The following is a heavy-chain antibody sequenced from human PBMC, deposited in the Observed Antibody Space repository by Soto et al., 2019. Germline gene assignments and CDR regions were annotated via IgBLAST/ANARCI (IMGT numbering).Heavy chain of an antibody. CDR2: VYYSGTT. J-gene: IGHJ2*01. CDR3: DRMSYFYDKWYFDL. Sequence: QLQEPGPGLVKPSQTLSLTCTVSGSSINHNDYYWSWIRQTPRKVLERIGYVYYSGTTDYIPYLKSRLYMSIDKSQNQYTLKLNSVTAADTATYYCDRMSYFYDKWYFDLWGRGTLVTVSS. V-gene: IGHV4-30-4*01. D-gene: IGHD3-22*01. CDR1: GSSINHNDYY.